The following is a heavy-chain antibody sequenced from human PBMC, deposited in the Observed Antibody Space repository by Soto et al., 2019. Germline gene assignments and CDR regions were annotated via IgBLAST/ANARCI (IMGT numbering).Heavy chain of an antibody. CDR1: GGSISSYY. J-gene: IGHJ4*02. CDR2: IYYSGST. D-gene: IGHD3-3*01. V-gene: IGHV4-59*01. Sequence: PSETLSLTWTVSGGSISSYYWSWIRQPPGKGLEWIGYIYYSGSTNYNPSLKSRVTISVDTSKNQFSLKLSSVTAADTAVYYCARTRPARRFGITEFDYWGQGTLVTVSS. CDR3: ARTRPARRFGITEFDY.